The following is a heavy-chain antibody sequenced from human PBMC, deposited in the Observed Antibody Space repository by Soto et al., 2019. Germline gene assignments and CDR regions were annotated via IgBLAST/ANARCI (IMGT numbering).Heavy chain of an antibody. CDR1: GFMFSSYG. J-gene: IGHJ3*01. D-gene: IGHD2-2*01. CDR2: VSYGGTYK. CDR3: AKKYTDLVIGAFDV. V-gene: IGHV3-30*18. Sequence: QVQLVESGGGVVQPGRSLRLSCAASGFMFSSYGIHWVRQAPGRGLEWVAVVSYGGTYKYYADSVKGRFTLSRDNSENTVSLQMNSLRPEERAVYYYAKKYTDLVIGAFDVWGPGAMVTVSS.